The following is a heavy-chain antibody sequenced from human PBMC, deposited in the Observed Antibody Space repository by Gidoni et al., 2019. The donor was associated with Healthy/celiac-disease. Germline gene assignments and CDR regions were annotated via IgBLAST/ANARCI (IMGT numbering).Heavy chain of an antibody. D-gene: IGHD5-12*01. J-gene: IGHJ3*02. CDR3: ARGKRWLQLTGAFDI. CDR2: IIPSFGTA. V-gene: IGHV1-69*06. CDR1: GGNFTSYA. Sequence: QVQLVQTGAEVKKPGSSVQVSCKASGGNFTSYAISWVRQAPGQGLEWMGGIIPSFGTANYAQKFQSRVTITADKSTSTAYMELSSLRSEDTAVYYCARGKRWLQLTGAFDIWGQGTMVTVSS.